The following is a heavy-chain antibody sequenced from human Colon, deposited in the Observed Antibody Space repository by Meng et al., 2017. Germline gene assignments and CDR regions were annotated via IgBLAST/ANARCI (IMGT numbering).Heavy chain of an antibody. Sequence: SCAASESTFSGSAVHWVRQASGKGLEWIGRIRSKANNYATGYAASLKGRFSIARDDSKNTAYLQINSLKTEDTAVYYCSRHYDYGDYGELEWGQGTLVTVSS. CDR3: SRHYDYGDYGELE. CDR1: ESTFSGSA. CDR2: IRSKANNYAT. V-gene: IGHV3-73*01. D-gene: IGHD4-17*01. J-gene: IGHJ4*02.